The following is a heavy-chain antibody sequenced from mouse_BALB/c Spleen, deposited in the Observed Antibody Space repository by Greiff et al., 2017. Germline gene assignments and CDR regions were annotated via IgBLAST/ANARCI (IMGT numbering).Heavy chain of an antibody. CDR1: GFTFSSYA. V-gene: IGHV5-6-5*01. D-gene: IGHD1-1*01. Sequence: EVKLMESGGGLVKPGGSLKLSCAASGFTFSSYAMSWVRQTPEKRLEWVASISSGGSTYYPDSVKGRFTISRDNARNILYLQMSSLRSEDTAMYYCARGGGSVVAPFDYWGQGTTLTVSS. CDR3: ARGGGSVVAPFDY. CDR2: ISSGGST. J-gene: IGHJ2*01.